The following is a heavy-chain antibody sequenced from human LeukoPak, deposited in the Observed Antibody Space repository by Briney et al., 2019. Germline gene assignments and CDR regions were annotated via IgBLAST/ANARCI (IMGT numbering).Heavy chain of an antibody. D-gene: IGHD3-10*02. V-gene: IGHV3-48*03. CDR2: ISSSGSTI. CDR3: VELGITMIGGV. CDR1: GFTFSSYE. Sequence: GGSLRLSCAASGFTFSSYEMNWVRQAPGKGLEWVSYISSSGSTIYYADSVKGRFTISRDNAKNSLYLQMNSLRAEDTAVYYCVELGITMIGGVWGKGTTVTISS. J-gene: IGHJ6*04.